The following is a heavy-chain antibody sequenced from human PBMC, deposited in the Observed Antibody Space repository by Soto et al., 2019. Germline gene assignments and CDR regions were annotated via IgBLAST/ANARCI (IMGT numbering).Heavy chain of an antibody. CDR2: MYYNGNI. D-gene: IGHD3-16*01. CDR3: ASGGNWFDP. CDR1: GGSISNYY. V-gene: IGHV4-59*01. J-gene: IGHJ5*02. Sequence: SETLSLTGNVSGGSISNYYWTWVRQSPEKGLEWIGYMYYNGNINYNPSLKSRVTISIDTSKNQFSLTLKSVTAADTAVYYCASGGNWFDPWGQGVLVTVSS.